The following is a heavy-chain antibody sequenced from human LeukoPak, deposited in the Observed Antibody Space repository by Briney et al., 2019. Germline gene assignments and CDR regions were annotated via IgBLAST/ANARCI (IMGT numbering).Heavy chain of an antibody. V-gene: IGHV1-18*01. CDR1: GYTFTSYG. CDR2: ISAYNGNT. J-gene: IGHJ5*02. D-gene: IGHD2-2*01. CDR3: ARGRSYCSSTSCYLGMNWFDP. Sequence: GASVKVSCKASGYTFTSYGISWVRQAPGQGLEWMGWISAYNGNTNYAQKLQGRVTMTTDTSTSTAYMELGSLRSDDTAVHYCARGRSYCSSTSCYLGMNWFDPWGQGTLVTVSS.